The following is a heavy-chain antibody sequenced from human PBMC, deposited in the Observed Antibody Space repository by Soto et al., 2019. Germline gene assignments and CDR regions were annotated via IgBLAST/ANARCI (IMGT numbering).Heavy chain of an antibody. CDR3: ARVDYYGSGSRYNPAA. CDR2: VYYTGST. V-gene: IGHV4-59*12. J-gene: IGHJ5*02. CDR1: GGSITNYY. D-gene: IGHD3-10*01. Sequence: SETLSLTCTVSGGSITNYYWTWIRQTPGKGLEWIGYVYYTGSTNYNPSLKSRVHISIDTSKNEFYLNLTSVTAAETAVYYCARVDYYGSGSRYNPAAWGQGTLVTVSS.